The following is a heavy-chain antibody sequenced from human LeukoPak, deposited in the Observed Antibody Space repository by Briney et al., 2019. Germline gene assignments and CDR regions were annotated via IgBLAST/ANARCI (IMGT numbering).Heavy chain of an antibody. J-gene: IGHJ4*02. D-gene: IGHD3-22*01. CDR3: ARVGRYYDSSGYYST. Sequence: GGSLRLSCAASGFTFSSYSMNWVRQAPGQGLEWVSSIGGSGGYIYYADSVRGRFTISRDNAKNSLYLQMNSLRAEDTAVYYCARVGRYYDSSGYYSTWGQGTLVTVSS. CDR2: IGGSGGYI. V-gene: IGHV3-21*01. CDR1: GFTFSSYS.